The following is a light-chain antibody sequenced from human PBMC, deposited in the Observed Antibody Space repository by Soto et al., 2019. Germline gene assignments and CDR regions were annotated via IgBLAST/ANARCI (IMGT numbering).Light chain of an antibody. V-gene: IGKV3-15*01. CDR2: GAS. CDR3: QQYNDWLWT. Sequence: EMVVTQSPATLSVSPGERATLSCRASQSVRANLAWYQQKPGQAPRLLIYGASTRATGTPARFSGSGSGTEFTLTISSLQSEDFAVYYCQQYNDWLWTFGQGTKVDIK. CDR1: QSVRAN. J-gene: IGKJ1*01.